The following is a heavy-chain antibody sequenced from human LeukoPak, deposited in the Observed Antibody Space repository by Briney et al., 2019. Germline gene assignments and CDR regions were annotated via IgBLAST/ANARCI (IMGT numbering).Heavy chain of an antibody. J-gene: IGHJ3*02. D-gene: IGHD3-10*01. Sequence: ASVKVSCKASGYTFTSYGINWVRQAPGQGLEWMGWISAYNGNTNYAQKLQSRVTMTTDTSTTTAYMELRSLRSDDTAVYYCARRSPSYYGSGNDAFDIWGQGTMVTVSS. V-gene: IGHV1-18*01. CDR2: ISAYNGNT. CDR3: ARRSPSYYGSGNDAFDI. CDR1: GYTFTSYG.